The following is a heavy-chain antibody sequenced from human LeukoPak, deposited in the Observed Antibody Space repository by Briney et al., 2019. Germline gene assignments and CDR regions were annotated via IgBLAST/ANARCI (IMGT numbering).Heavy chain of an antibody. CDR2: ISGTGGST. V-gene: IGHV3-23*01. Sequence: GGSLRLSCAASAFPFRNYAMSWVRQAPGKGLEWVSTISGTGGSTYYADSVKGRFTISRDNSKNTLYLQMSSLSAEDTAVYYCAKALGQQAFDYWGQGTLVTVSS. D-gene: IGHD6-13*01. CDR3: AKALGQQAFDY. CDR1: AFPFRNYA. J-gene: IGHJ4*02.